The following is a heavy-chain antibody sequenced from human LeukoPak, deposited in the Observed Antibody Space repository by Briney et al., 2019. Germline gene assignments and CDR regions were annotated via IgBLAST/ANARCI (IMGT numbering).Heavy chain of an antibody. J-gene: IGHJ4*02. CDR2: IGSNGGST. CDR3: VKGITMIVVVITGFDY. Sequence: PGGSLRLSCSASGFTFSSYAMHWVRQAPGKGLEYVSAIGSNGGSTYYADSVKGRFTISRDNSKNTLYLQMSSLRAEDTAVYYCVKGITMIVVVITGFDYWGQGTLVTVSS. D-gene: IGHD3-22*01. CDR1: GFTFSSYA. V-gene: IGHV3-64D*06.